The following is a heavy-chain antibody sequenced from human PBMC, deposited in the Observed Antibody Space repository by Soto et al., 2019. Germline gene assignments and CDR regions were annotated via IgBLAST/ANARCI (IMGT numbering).Heavy chain of an antibody. CDR2: ISSTGGTI. V-gene: IGHV3-11*01. CDR3: ARDVLWGGVNPDRGVGY. Sequence: QVQLVESGGGLVKPGGSLRLSCAASGFTFSDYYMSWIRQAPGKGLEWISDISSTGGTINYADSVGGRFTISRDNAKNSLYLQMNSLRAEDTAVYYCARDVLWGGVNPDRGVGYWGQGTLVTVSS. J-gene: IGHJ4*02. D-gene: IGHD1-26*01. CDR1: GFTFSDYY.